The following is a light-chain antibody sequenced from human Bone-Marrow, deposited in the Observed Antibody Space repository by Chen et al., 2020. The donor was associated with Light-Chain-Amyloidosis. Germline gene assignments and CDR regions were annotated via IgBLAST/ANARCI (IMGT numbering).Light chain of an antibody. V-gene: IGLV3-21*02. CDR3: QVWDRSSDRPV. Sequence: SYVLTQPSSVSVPPGHTATIACGGNNIGSTSVHWYQQTPGQAPLLVVYDDSDRPSGIPERLSGANSGNTATLTISRVEAGDEADYDCQVWDRSSDRPVFGGGTKLTVL. J-gene: IGLJ3*02. CDR1: NIGSTS. CDR2: DDS.